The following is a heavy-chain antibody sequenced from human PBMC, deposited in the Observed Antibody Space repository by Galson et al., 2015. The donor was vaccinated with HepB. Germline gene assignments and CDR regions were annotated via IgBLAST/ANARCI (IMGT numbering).Heavy chain of an antibody. J-gene: IGHJ4*02. CDR2: INAGNGNT. V-gene: IGHV1-3*01. D-gene: IGHD6-19*01. CDR3: ARSMGSGWYFLFDY. Sequence: SVKVSCKASGYTFISYVMHWVRQTPGQRLEWMGWINAGNGNTKYSQKLQGRVTITRDTSASTAYMELSSLKSEDTAVYYCARSMGSGWYFLFDYWGQGTLVTVSS. CDR1: GYTFISYV.